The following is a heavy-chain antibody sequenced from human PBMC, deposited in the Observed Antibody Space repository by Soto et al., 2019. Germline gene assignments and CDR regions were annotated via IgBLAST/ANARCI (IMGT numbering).Heavy chain of an antibody. J-gene: IGHJ4*02. D-gene: IGHD2-21*02. V-gene: IGHV4-31*03. CDR1: GASISSGAYY. Sequence: QVQLQESGPGLVEPSQTLSLTCTVSGASISSGAYYWSWIRQHPGKGLEWIGYIFYTGSTSYNPSLNSRVSISVDTSKNQFSLKMTSVTAADTAVYYCARRIVLVTTDHFDYWGQGTLVTVSS. CDR2: IFYTGST. CDR3: ARRIVLVTTDHFDY.